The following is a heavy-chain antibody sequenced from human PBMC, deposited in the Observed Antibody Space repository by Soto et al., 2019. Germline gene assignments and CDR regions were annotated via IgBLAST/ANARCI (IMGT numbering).Heavy chain of an antibody. CDR3: ARSGIAVAAASWFDP. CDR2: INPNSGGT. J-gene: IGHJ5*02. D-gene: IGHD6-19*01. V-gene: IGHV1-2*04. Sequence: AAVKVSCKASGGTFSSYAISWVRQAPGQGLEWMGWINPNSGGTNYAQKFQGWVTMTRDTSISTAYMELSRLRSDDTAVYYCARSGIAVAAASWFDPWGQGTLVTVSS. CDR1: GGTFSSYA.